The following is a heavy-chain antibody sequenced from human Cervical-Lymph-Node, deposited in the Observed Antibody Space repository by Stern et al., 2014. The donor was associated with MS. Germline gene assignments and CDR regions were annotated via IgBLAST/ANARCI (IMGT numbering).Heavy chain of an antibody. CDR2: IVPRFGAA. D-gene: IGHD2/OR15-2a*01. CDR3: ARCRVLLTAFYDSMDV. CDR1: GGTFSDYA. J-gene: IGHJ6*02. Sequence: QVQLMQSGAEMKKPGSSVKVSCMASGGTFSDYAISWVRQAPGHGLEWMGGIVPRFGAAHYGQKFQGRVTITADESTSTAFMELSGLRSDDTAVYYCARCRVLLTAFYDSMDVWGRGTTVSVSS. V-gene: IGHV1-69*01.